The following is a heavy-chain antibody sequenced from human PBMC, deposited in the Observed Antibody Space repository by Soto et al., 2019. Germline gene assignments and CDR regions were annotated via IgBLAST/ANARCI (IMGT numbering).Heavy chain of an antibody. D-gene: IGHD1-26*01. J-gene: IGHJ5*02. V-gene: IGHV4-59*01. CDR1: GVSINNYY. Sequence: SETLSLTCTVSGVSINNYYWSWIRQPPGKGLEWIGCIYYRGDTNYKPSLKSRVTISVDTSKNQFSLKLSSVTAADTAVYYCVKGGTSKFDPWGQRTLVTVSS. CDR2: IYYRGDT. CDR3: VKGGTSKFDP.